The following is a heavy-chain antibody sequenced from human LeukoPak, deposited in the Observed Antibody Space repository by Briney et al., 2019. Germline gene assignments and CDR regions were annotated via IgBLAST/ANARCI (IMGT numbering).Heavy chain of an antibody. Sequence: SETLSLTCTVSGGSISSGSYYWSWIRQPAGKGLEWIGRIYTTGSTNYNPSLKSRLTISVDTSKNQFSLKLRSVTAADTAVYYCTRVSYYYDSSGYTENYYYYYMDVWGKGTTVTVSS. CDR3: TRVSYYYDSSGYTENYYYYYMDV. D-gene: IGHD3-22*01. V-gene: IGHV4-61*02. J-gene: IGHJ6*03. CDR1: GGSISSGSYY. CDR2: IYTTGST.